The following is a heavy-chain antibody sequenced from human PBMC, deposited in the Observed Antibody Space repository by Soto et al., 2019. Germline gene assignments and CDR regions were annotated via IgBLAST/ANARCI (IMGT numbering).Heavy chain of an antibody. CDR1: GYTFTSYG. D-gene: IGHD2-2*01. V-gene: IGHV1-18*01. CDR2: ISAYNGNT. Sequence: QVPLVQSGAEVKKPGASVKVSCKASGYTFTSYGISWVRQAPGQGLEWMGWISAYNGNTNYAQKLQGRVTMNTDTPTRTAYMELRSLRSDGTAVYYCATAVPAAIDYGMDVWGQGTTVTVSS. CDR3: ATAVPAAIDYGMDV. J-gene: IGHJ6*02.